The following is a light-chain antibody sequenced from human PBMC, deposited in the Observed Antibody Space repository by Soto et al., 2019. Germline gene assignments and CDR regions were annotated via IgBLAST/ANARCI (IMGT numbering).Light chain of an antibody. V-gene: IGKV3-11*01. CDR1: ECVSRY. J-gene: IGKJ4*01. CDR3: QQRSNWPST. Sequence: EIVLTQSPATLSLSPGNRATLSCRASECVSRYLAWYQQKPRQAPRLLISDASNRATGIPARFSGSGSGTHITLTITSLEPEYFAVYYCQQRSNWPSTFGGGTKVEIK. CDR2: DAS.